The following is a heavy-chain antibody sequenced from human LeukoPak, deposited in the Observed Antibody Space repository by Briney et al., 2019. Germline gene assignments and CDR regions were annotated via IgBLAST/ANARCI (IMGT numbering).Heavy chain of an antibody. Sequence: SETLSLTCTVSGGSISPYYWSWVRQSPGKGLEWIGNIYDGENTNNNPSLKSRVTISVDTSKNQFSLKLSSVTAADTAVYYCARSSWFGEFFNYWGQGTLVTVSS. CDR2: IYDGENT. J-gene: IGHJ4*02. D-gene: IGHD3-10*01. CDR1: GGSISPYY. CDR3: ARSSWFGEFFNY. V-gene: IGHV4-59*08.